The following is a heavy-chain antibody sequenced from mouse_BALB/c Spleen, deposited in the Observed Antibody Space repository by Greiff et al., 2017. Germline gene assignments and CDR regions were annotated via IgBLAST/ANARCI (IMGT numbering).Heavy chain of an antibody. J-gene: IGHJ4*01. V-gene: IGHV1S137*01. CDR1: GYTFTDYA. CDR3: ARWNGGYAMDY. CDR2: ISTYYGDA. Sequence: QVQLKQSGAELVRPGVSVKISCKGSGYTFTDYAMHWVKQSHAKSLEWIGVISTYYGDASYNQKFKGKATMTVDKSASTAYMELARLTSEDSAIYYCARWNGGYAMDYWGQGTSVTVSS.